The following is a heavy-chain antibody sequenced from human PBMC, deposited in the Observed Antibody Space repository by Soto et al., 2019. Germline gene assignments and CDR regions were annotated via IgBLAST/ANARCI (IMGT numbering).Heavy chain of an antibody. V-gene: IGHV1-69*13. Sequence: ASVKVSCKASGGTFSSYAISWVRQAPGQGLEWMGGIIPIFGTANYAQKFQGRVTITADESTSTAYMELSSLRSEDTAVYYCARDEYCSSTSCYGNAFDIWGQGTMVTISS. J-gene: IGHJ3*02. CDR1: GGTFSSYA. CDR2: IIPIFGTA. D-gene: IGHD2-2*01. CDR3: ARDEYCSSTSCYGNAFDI.